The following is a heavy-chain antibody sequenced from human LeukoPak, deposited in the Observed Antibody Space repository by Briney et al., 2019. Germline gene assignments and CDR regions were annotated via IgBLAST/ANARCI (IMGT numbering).Heavy chain of an antibody. CDR3: ATCSGGRCYSKGFDY. CDR2: ISSAGSET. J-gene: IGHJ4*02. D-gene: IGHD2-15*01. V-gene: IGHV3-74*01. CDR1: GFTFSSYW. Sequence: SGGSLRLSCAASGFTFSSYWMHCVRQAPGKGLVWVSCISSAGSETRYADSVKGRFTISRDNAKNTLYLQMNSLTAEDTAVYYCATCSGGRCYSKGFDYWGQGTLVTASS.